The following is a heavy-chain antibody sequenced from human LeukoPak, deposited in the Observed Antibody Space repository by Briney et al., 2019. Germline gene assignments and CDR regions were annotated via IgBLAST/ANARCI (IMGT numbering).Heavy chain of an antibody. CDR3: ATVRRYGGSYPFDY. CDR1: GFTFSSYA. CDR2: ISGSGGST. D-gene: IGHD1-26*01. J-gene: IGHJ4*02. Sequence: SGGSLRLSCAAPGFTFSSYAMSWVRQAPGKGLEWVSAISGSGGSTYYADSVKGRFTISRDNSKNTLYLQMNSLRAEDTAVYYCATVRRYGGSYPFDYWGQGTLVTVSS. V-gene: IGHV3-23*01.